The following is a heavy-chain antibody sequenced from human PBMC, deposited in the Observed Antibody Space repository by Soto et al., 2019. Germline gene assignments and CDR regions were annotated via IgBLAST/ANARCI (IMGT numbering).Heavy chain of an antibody. V-gene: IGHV3-30*18. CDR2: ISYDGSNK. CDR3: AKSTYNGYPFDY. Sequence: QVQLVESGGGVVQPGRSLRLSCAASGFTFSSYGMHWVRQAPGKGLEWVAVISYDGSNKYYADSVKGRFTISRDNSKNTLYLQMNSLRAEDTAVYYCAKSTYNGYPFDYWSQGTLVTVSS. D-gene: IGHD5-12*01. J-gene: IGHJ4*02. CDR1: GFTFSSYG.